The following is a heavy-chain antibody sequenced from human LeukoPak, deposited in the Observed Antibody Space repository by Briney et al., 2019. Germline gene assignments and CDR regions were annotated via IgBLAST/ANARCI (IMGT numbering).Heavy chain of an antibody. J-gene: IGHJ4*02. CDR3: ATTSGSYFSDFDY. V-gene: IGHV5-51*01. CDR2: IYPGDSDN. CDR1: GYIFTSYW. Sequence: GESLQISCKGSGYIFTSYWIGWVRQMPGKGLEWMGIIYPGDSDNRYSPSFQGQVTISADKSISTAYLQWSSLKASDTAMYYCATTSGSYFSDFDYWGQGTLVTVSS. D-gene: IGHD3-10*01.